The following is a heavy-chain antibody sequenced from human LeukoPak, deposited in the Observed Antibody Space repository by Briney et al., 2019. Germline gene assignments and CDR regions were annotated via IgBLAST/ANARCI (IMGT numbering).Heavy chain of an antibody. CDR2: IGTAGDT. Sequence: GGSLRLSCAASGFTFSSYDMHWVRQATGKGLEWVSAIGTAGDTYYPGSMKGRFTISRENAKNSLYLQMNSLRAEDTAVYYCARADSNYGGLGYWGQGTLVTVSS. CDR3: ARADSNYGGLGY. V-gene: IGHV3-13*01. D-gene: IGHD4-11*01. CDR1: GFTFSSYD. J-gene: IGHJ4*02.